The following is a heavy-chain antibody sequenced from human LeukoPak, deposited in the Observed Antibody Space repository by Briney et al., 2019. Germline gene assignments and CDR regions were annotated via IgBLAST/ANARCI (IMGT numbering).Heavy chain of an antibody. CDR1: GSTFTSYA. J-gene: IGHJ3*02. D-gene: IGHD3-3*01. CDR2: INTNTGNP. Sequence: ASVKVSCKASGSTFTSYAMNWVRQAAGQGLGWMGWINTNTGNPTYAQGFTGRFVFSLDTSVSTAYLQISSLKAEDTAVYYCARAVRATYYDFWSGYYGHDAFDIWGQGTMVTVSS. V-gene: IGHV7-4-1*02. CDR3: ARAVRATYYDFWSGYYGHDAFDI.